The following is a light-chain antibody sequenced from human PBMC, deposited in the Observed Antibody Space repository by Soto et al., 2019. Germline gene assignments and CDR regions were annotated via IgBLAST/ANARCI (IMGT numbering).Light chain of an antibody. CDR3: QQYDSLPIT. J-gene: IGKJ5*01. CDR1: QSISSW. Sequence: DIQMTHSPSTLSACVGDRVTITCRASQSISSWLAWYQQKPGKAPKLLIYDASNLETGVPSRFSGSGSATDFTFTISSLQPEDIATYYCQQYDSLPITFGQGTRLEI. V-gene: IGKV1-5*01. CDR2: DAS.